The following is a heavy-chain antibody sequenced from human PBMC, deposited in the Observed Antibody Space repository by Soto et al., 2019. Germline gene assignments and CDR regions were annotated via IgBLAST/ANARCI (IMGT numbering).Heavy chain of an antibody. J-gene: IGHJ4*02. Sequence: ASVKVSCKASGYTFTSYYIHWVRQAPGQGLEWMGIINPSGGSTSYAQKFQGRVTMTRDTSTSTVYMELSSLRSEDTAVYYCARVGRGTTFDYSGQGTLVTVSS. CDR2: INPSGGST. CDR3: ARVGRGTTFDY. D-gene: IGHD2-2*01. CDR1: GYTFTSYY. V-gene: IGHV1-46*01.